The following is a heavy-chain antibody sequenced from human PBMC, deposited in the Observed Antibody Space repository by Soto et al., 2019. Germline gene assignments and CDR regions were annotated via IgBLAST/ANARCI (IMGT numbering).Heavy chain of an antibody. CDR2: INPDGSST. CDR1: GFTFSSYW. J-gene: IGHJ4*02. CDR3: TRYPPGTGIDY. V-gene: IGHV3-74*01. D-gene: IGHD1-1*01. Sequence: EVQLVESGGGLVQPGGSLRLSCAVSGFTFSSYWMHWVRQAPGKGLVWVSRINPDGSSTSYADSVKGRFTISRDNARNTLYLQMISLRAEDTAVYYCTRYPPGTGIDYWGQGTLVTVSS.